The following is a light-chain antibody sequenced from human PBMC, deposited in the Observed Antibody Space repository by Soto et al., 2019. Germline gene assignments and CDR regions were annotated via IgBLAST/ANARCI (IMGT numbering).Light chain of an antibody. CDR2: KAS. V-gene: IGKV1-5*03. J-gene: IGKJ2*01. Sequence: DIQMTQSPSTLSASVGDRVTITCRASQSISSWLAWYQQKPGKAPKLLIYKASSLESGVPSRFSGSGSGTEFTLTISSLQPDDFATYYCHQYNSWHTFGQGTKPEIK. CDR3: HQYNSWHT. CDR1: QSISSW.